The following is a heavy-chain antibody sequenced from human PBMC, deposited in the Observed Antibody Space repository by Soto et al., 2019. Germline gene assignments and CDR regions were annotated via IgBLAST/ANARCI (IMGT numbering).Heavy chain of an antibody. CDR3: ARAARPFDY. D-gene: IGHD6-6*01. V-gene: IGHV3-23*01. CDR1: GFTFSSYA. J-gene: IGHJ4*02. Sequence: LRLSCAASGFTFSSYAMTWVRQAPGKGLEWVSAISSSGGSTYYADSVKGRFTISRDNSKNTLYLQMNSLRVEDTAIYYCARAARPFDYWGQGTLVTV. CDR2: ISSSGGST.